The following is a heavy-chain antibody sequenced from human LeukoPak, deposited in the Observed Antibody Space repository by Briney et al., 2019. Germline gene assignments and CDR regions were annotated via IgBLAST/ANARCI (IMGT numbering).Heavy chain of an antibody. Sequence: SETLSLTCAVSGYSISSGYHWGWIRQPPGKGLEWIGNICRSGITYYNPSLKSRVTMSVDTSKNQFSLKLTSVTAADTAVYYCARINWNPDFWGQGTLVTVSS. CDR2: ICRSGIT. D-gene: IGHD1-20*01. J-gene: IGHJ4*02. CDR1: GYSISSGYH. V-gene: IGHV4-38-2*01. CDR3: ARINWNPDF.